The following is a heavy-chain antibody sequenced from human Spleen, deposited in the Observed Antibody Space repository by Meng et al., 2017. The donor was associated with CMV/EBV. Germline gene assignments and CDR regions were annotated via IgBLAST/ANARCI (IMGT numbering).Heavy chain of an antibody. CDR1: GYSFISYW. J-gene: IGHJ4*02. D-gene: IGHD3-22*01. CDR3: ARRRKDYYNNNDYFDY. Sequence: GGSVKIPGQGSGYSFISYWVAWVRQMPGQGLEWMGIVYPGDSDTRYSPSFQGHVTISVDKSIRTAYLQWSSLKASDTAIYYCARRRKDYYNNNDYFDYWGQGALVTVSS. V-gene: IGHV5-51*01. CDR2: VYPGDSDT.